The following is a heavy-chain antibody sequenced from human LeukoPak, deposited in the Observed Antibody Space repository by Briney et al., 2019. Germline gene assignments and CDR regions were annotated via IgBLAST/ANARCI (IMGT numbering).Heavy chain of an antibody. CDR1: GFTFSSYA. CDR3: AKGPLDSSSWYKRTEG. V-gene: IGHV3-23*01. CDR2: ISGSGGST. Sequence: GGSLRLSCAASGFTFSSYAMSWVRQAPGRGLEWVSGISGSGGSTYYADSVKGRFTISRDNSKNTLYLQMNSLRAEDTAVYYCAKGPLDSSSWYKRTEGWGQGTLVTVSS. D-gene: IGHD6-13*01. J-gene: IGHJ4*02.